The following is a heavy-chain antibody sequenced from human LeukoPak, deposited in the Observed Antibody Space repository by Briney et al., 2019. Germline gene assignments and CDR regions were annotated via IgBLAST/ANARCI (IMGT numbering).Heavy chain of an antibody. CDR1: GFTFSSYA. J-gene: IGHJ5*02. CDR2: ISGSGGST. D-gene: IGHD1-26*01. Sequence: GGSLRLSCAASGFTFSSYAMSWVRQAPGKGLEWVSAISGSGGSTYYADSVKGRFTISRDNSKNTLYLRMNSLRAEDTAVYYCAKSIVGAVYNWFDPWGQGTLVTVSS. CDR3: AKSIVGAVYNWFDP. V-gene: IGHV3-23*01.